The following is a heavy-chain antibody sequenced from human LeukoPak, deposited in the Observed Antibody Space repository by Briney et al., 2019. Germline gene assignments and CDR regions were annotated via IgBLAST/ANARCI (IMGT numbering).Heavy chain of an antibody. D-gene: IGHD3-10*01. CDR3: AKDYGSGSCPHFDY. CDR2: ISSSGGST. J-gene: IGHJ4*02. Sequence: PGGSLRLSCAASGFTFSSYAMSWVRQAPGKGLEWVSAISSSGGSTYYADSVKGRFTISRDNSKNTLYLQMNSLRAEDTAVYYCAKDYGSGSCPHFDYWGQGTLVTVSS. V-gene: IGHV3-23*01. CDR1: GFTFSSYA.